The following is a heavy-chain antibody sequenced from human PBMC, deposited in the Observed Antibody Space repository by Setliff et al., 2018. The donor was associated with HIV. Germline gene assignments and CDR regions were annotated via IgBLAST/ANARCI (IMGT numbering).Heavy chain of an antibody. D-gene: IGHD3-10*01. CDR2: IVPILNTG. CDR3: ARDTYISGNHYYYYYMDV. J-gene: IGHJ6*03. V-gene: IGHV1-69*13. Sequence: SVKVSCKASGGTFRSHEISWVRQAPGQGLEWMGGIVPILNTGNYAQKFQGIVTITADESTSTAYMELSSLRSEDTAVYYCARDTYISGNHYYYYYMDVWGKGTTVTV. CDR1: GGTFRSHE.